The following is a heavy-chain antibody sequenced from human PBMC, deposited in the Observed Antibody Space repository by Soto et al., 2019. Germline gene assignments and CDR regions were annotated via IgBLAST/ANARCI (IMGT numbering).Heavy chain of an antibody. Sequence: QVQLVESGGGVVQPGRSLRLSCAASGFTFSSYAMHWVRQAPGKGLEWVAVISYDGSNKYYADSVKGRFTISRDNSKNTLYLQMNSLRAEDTAVYDCAGGYTSSLGKYFQHWGQGTLVTVAS. CDR1: GFTFSSYA. V-gene: IGHV3-30-3*01. D-gene: IGHD6-6*01. CDR2: ISYDGSNK. J-gene: IGHJ1*01. CDR3: AGGYTSSLGKYFQH.